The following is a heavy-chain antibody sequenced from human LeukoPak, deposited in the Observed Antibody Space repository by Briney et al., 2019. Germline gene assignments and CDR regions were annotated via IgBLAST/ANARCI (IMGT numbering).Heavy chain of an antibody. CDR1: GGTFSSYA. V-gene: IGHV1-69*13. J-gene: IGHJ3*02. CDR3: ARGMARIHDAFDI. CDR2: IIPMFETA. Sequence: SVKVSCKASGGTFSSYAISWVRQAPGQGLPWMGGIIPMFETATYAQEFQGRVTITADESTSTAYMELSSLRSEDTAVYYCARGMARIHDAFDIWGQGTMVTVSS. D-gene: IGHD5-24*01.